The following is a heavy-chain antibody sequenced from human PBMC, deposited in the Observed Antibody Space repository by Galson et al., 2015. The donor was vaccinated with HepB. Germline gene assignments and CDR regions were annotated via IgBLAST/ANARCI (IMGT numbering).Heavy chain of an antibody. V-gene: IGHV5-51*01. CDR3: ARADSGGSQLGDAFDI. CDR2: IYPGDSDT. J-gene: IGHJ3*02. CDR1: GYSFTSYW. Sequence: SGAEVKKPGESLKISCKGSGYSFTSYWIGWVSQMPGKGLEWMGIIYPGDSDTRYSPSFQGQVTISADKSISTAYLQWSSLKASDTAMYYCARADSGGSQLGDAFDIWGQGTMVTVST. D-gene: IGHD2-15*01.